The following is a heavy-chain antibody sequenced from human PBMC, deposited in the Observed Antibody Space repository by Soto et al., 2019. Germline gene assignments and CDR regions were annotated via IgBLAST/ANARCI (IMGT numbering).Heavy chain of an antibody. J-gene: IGHJ4*02. V-gene: IGHV3-23*01. Sequence: DVQLLESGGGLIQPGGSLRLSCAASGFTFGAYAMNWVRQAPGKGLEWVSSISTTGETTYYADSVKGRFTISRDNSYNTLFLQMDSLRVDDTAMYYCAKDQYGSGDYGRFDFWGQGSLVTVSS. D-gene: IGHD4-17*01. CDR1: GFTFGAYA. CDR2: ISTTGETT. CDR3: AKDQYGSGDYGRFDF.